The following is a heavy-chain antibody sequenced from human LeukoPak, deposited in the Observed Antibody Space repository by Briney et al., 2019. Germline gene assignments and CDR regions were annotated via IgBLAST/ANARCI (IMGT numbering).Heavy chain of an antibody. CDR2: IYTSGST. CDR3: ARELRFLEWATKP. Sequence: SQTLSLTCTVPGGSISSGSYYWSWIRQPAGKGLEWIGRIYTSGSTNYNPSLKSRVTISVDTSKNQFSLKLSSVTAADTAGYDCARELRFLEWATKPWGQGTLVTVSS. CDR1: GGSISSGSYY. V-gene: IGHV4-61*02. D-gene: IGHD3-3*01. J-gene: IGHJ5*02.